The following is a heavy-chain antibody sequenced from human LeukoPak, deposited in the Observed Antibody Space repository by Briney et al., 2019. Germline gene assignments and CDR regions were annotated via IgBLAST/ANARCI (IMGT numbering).Heavy chain of an antibody. CDR1: GGSFSGYY. D-gene: IGHD6-6*01. CDR2: INHSGST. Sequence: PSETLSLTCAVYGGSFSGYYWSWIRQPPGKGLEWIGEINHSGSTNYNPSLKSRVTISVDTSKNQFSLKLSSVTAADTAVYYCARETYSSSSSVFYWGQGTLVTVSS. J-gene: IGHJ4*02. CDR3: ARETYSSSSSVFY. V-gene: IGHV4-34*01.